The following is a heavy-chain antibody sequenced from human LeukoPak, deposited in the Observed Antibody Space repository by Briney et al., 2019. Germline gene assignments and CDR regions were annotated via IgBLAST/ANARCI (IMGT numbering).Heavy chain of an antibody. CDR3: ARGTIAAAGYYYFDY. Sequence: GGSLRLSCAASGFTFSSYEMNWVRQAPGKGLEWISYIASGGRSIYYADSVKGRFTISRDNAKNSLYLQMNSLRAEDTAVYYCARGTIAAAGYYYFDYWGQGTQVTVSS. V-gene: IGHV3-48*03. J-gene: IGHJ4*02. D-gene: IGHD6-13*01. CDR1: GFTFSSYE. CDR2: IASGGRSI.